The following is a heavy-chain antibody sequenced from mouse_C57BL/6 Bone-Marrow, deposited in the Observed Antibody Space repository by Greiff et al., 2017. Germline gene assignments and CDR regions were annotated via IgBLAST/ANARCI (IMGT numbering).Heavy chain of an antibody. D-gene: IGHD1-1*01. Sequence: VQLKQSGPELVKPGASVKISCKASGYSFTDYNMNWVKQSNGKSLEWIGVINPNYGTTSYNQKFKGKATLTVDQSSSTAYMQLNSLTSEDSAVYYCAVPTDGSLWYFDVWGTGTTVTVSS. CDR3: AVPTDGSLWYFDV. J-gene: IGHJ1*03. CDR2: INPNYGTT. CDR1: GYSFTDYN. V-gene: IGHV1-39*01.